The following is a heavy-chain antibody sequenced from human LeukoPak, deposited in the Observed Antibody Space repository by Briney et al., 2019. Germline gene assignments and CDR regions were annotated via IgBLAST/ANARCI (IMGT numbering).Heavy chain of an antibody. Sequence: GRSLRLSCAASGFTFSSYAMHWVRQAPGKGLEWVAVISYDGSNKYYADSVKGRFTISRDNSKNTLYLQMNSLRADDTAVYYCAREYSPISGYSSSWCYGMDVWGQGTTVTVSS. V-gene: IGHV3-30-3*01. J-gene: IGHJ6*02. D-gene: IGHD6-13*01. CDR1: GFTFSSYA. CDR2: ISYDGSNK. CDR3: AREYSPISGYSSSWCYGMDV.